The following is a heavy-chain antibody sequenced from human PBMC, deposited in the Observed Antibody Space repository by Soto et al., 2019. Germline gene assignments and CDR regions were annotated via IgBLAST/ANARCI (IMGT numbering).Heavy chain of an antibody. V-gene: IGHV1-69*01. CDR1: GGTFSRYT. J-gene: IGHJ4*02. CDR2: IIPIFGAA. Sequence: QVQLVQSGAEVKKPGSSVKVSCKASGGTFSRYTISWVRQAPRQGLEWMGGIIPIFGAAKYAQKFQDRVTVTSDDATSTAYMELSSLRSEDTAVYYCAQDANGNSLAYGGQGTLVTVSS. CDR3: AQDANGNSLAY. D-gene: IGHD3-16*01.